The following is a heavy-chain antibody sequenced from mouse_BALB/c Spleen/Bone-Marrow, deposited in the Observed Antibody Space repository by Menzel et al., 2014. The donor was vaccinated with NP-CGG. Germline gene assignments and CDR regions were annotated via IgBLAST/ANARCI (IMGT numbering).Heavy chain of an antibody. Sequence: EVQLQQSGPNLVKPSPTLSLTCSVTGDSFTSGYWNWIRQFPGNKLEYMGNISYSGNTYYNPHLKRRISTTRDTSKTQYFLQLNSATDEGAATYYCATYDGYCFDYWGQGTPLTVS. CDR2: ISYSGNT. J-gene: IGHJ2*01. V-gene: IGHV3-8*02. CDR3: ATYDGYCFDY. CDR1: GDSFTSGY. D-gene: IGHD2-3*01.